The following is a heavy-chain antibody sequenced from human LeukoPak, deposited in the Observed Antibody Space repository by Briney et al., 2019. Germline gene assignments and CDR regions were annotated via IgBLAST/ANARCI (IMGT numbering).Heavy chain of an antibody. Sequence: SETLSLTCTVSGGSISSYYWSWIRQPPGKGLEWIGYIYYSGSTNYNPSLKSRVTISVDTSKNQFSLKLSSVTAADTAVYYCARAVEPDYVWGRFDYWGQGTLVTVSS. CDR2: IYYSGST. V-gene: IGHV4-59*01. D-gene: IGHD3-16*01. J-gene: IGHJ4*02. CDR1: GGSISSYY. CDR3: ARAVEPDYVWGRFDY.